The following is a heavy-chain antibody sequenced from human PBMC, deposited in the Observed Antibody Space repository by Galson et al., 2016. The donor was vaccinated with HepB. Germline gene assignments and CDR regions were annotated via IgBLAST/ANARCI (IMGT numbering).Heavy chain of an antibody. CDR2: IDPSDSYT. CDR1: GYNFATYW. J-gene: IGHJ6*03. Sequence: QSGAEVKKPGESLRISCKGSGYNFATYWISWVRQMPGEGLEWMGRIDPSDSYTNYSPSFQGHVTMSADKSISTAYLQWSSLKASDTAIYYCAREGASIADYYSYMDVWGKGTTVTVSS. CDR3: AREGASIADYYSYMDV. D-gene: IGHD6-6*01. V-gene: IGHV5-10-1*01.